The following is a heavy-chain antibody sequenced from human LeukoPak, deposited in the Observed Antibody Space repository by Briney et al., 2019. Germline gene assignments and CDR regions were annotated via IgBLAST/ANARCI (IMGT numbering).Heavy chain of an antibody. Sequence: GGSLRLSCAASGFTFSGSAMRWVRQASGKGLEWVGRIRSKANSYATAYAASVKGRFTISRDDSKNTAYLQMNSLKTEDTAVYYCTRREWLLPGNYYYYYMDVWGKGTTVTVSS. V-gene: IGHV3-73*01. CDR3: TRREWLLPGNYYYYYMDV. D-gene: IGHD3-3*01. CDR2: IRSKANSYAT. J-gene: IGHJ6*03. CDR1: GFTFSGSA.